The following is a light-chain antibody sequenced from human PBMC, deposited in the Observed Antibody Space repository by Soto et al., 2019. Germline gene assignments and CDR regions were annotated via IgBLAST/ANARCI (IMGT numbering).Light chain of an antibody. CDR2: AAS. Sequence: DIQMTQSQSSLSASVGDRVTITCQASEDINNNLNWYQKKPGEAPKLLIYAASNSQAGVPSRFSGSGSGTHYTFTISSLQPDDTATYYCQHYDNFPPLRTFGGGAKADNK. CDR1: EDINNN. V-gene: IGKV1-33*01. CDR3: QHYDNFPPLRT. J-gene: IGKJ4*01.